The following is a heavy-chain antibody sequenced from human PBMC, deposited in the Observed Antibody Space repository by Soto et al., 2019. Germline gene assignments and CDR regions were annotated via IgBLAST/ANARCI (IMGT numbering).Heavy chain of an antibody. CDR2: IWYDGSNK. J-gene: IGHJ4*02. CDR3: ARGSSSWYARDY. D-gene: IGHD6-13*01. Sequence: QVQLMESGGGVVQPGRSLRLSCAASGFTFSSYGMHWVRQAPGKGLEWVAVIWYDGSNKYYADSVKGRFTISRDNSKNTLYLQMNSLRAEDTAVYYCARGSSSWYARDYWGQGTLVTVSS. V-gene: IGHV3-33*01. CDR1: GFTFSSYG.